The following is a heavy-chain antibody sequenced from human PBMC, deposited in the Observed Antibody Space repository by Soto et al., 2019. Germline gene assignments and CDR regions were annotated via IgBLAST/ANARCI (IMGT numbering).Heavy chain of an antibody. D-gene: IGHD3-22*01. Sequence: SVRVSCKASGGTFSSHAISWVRQAPGQGLEWMGGIIPMFATPNYAEKFQGRLSITADESTTTVYMQLSSLRSQDTAVYYCARQFDYDSSGHYYAYWGQGTLVTVSS. V-gene: IGHV1-69*13. CDR1: GGTFSSHA. J-gene: IGHJ4*02. CDR2: IIPMFATP. CDR3: ARQFDYDSSGHYYAY.